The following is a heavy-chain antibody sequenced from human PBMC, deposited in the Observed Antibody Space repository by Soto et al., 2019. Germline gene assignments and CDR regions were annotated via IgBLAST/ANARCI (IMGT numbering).Heavy chain of an antibody. V-gene: IGHV1-3*01. D-gene: IGHD3-16*01. CDR1: GYSFTSYV. Sequence: QVQLVQSGAEVKKPGASVKVACKASGYSFTSYVIQWVRQAPGQRLEWMGWINALNGDTKYLWKFQGRVTINRDTXXXXXXXXXXXXXXXXXXXXXXXXXXXXXAXYWFDPXXXGXXXTVSX. CDR2: INALNGDT. J-gene: IGHJ5*02. CDR3: XXXXXXXAXYWFDP.